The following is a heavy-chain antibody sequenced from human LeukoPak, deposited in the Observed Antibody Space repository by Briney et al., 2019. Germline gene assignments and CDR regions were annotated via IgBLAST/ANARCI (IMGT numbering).Heavy chain of an antibody. Sequence: PSETLSLTCTVSGGSISSYYWSWIRQPAGKGLEWIGRIYTSGSTNCNPSLKSRVTMSVDTSKNHFSLKLSSVTAADTAVYYCARVAYCGSDCYSFDYWGQGTLVTVSS. D-gene: IGHD2-21*02. CDR3: ARVAYCGSDCYSFDY. CDR2: IYTSGST. J-gene: IGHJ4*02. V-gene: IGHV4-4*07. CDR1: GGSISSYY.